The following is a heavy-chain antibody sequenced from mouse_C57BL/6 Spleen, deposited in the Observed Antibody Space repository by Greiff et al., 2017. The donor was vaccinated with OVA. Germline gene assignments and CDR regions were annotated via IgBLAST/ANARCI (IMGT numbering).Heavy chain of an antibody. V-gene: IGHV7-3*01. D-gene: IGHD1-1*01. Sequence: EVHLVESGGGLVQPGGSLSLSCAASGFTFTDYYMSWVRQPPGKALEWLGFIRNKANGYTTEYSASVKGRFTISRDNSQSILYLQMNALRAEDSATYYCARITTVVVPYAMDYWGQGTSVTVSS. CDR2: IRNKANGYTT. CDR3: ARITTVVVPYAMDY. CDR1: GFTFTDYY. J-gene: IGHJ4*01.